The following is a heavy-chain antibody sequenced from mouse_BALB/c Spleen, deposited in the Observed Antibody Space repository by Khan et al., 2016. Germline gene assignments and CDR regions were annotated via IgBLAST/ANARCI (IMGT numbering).Heavy chain of an antibody. Sequence: EVQLQESGPGLVKPSQSLSLTCTVTGYSITSGYGWNWIRQFPGNKLEWMGYLSYSGSTNYNPSLKSRISITRDTSKNQFFLQLNSVTTVDTATYYCARTARIKYWGQGTTLTVSS. V-gene: IGHV3-2*02. CDR1: GYSITSGYG. J-gene: IGHJ2*01. D-gene: IGHD1-2*01. CDR3: ARTARIKY. CDR2: LSYSGST.